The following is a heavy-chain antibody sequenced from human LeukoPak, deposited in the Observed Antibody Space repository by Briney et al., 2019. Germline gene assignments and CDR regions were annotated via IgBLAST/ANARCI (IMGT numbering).Heavy chain of an antibody. CDR2: FYYSETT. CDR1: GGSMDSYY. Sequence: SETLSLTCTVSGGSMDSYYWSWIRQPPGKGLEWIGYFYYSETTSYNPTLKSRVTISGDTSKNQFSLNLNSVTAADTAVYYCARVGDRFYYYSDVWGKGTTVTISS. D-gene: IGHD3-16*01. V-gene: IGHV4-59*01. J-gene: IGHJ6*03. CDR3: ARVGDRFYYYSDV.